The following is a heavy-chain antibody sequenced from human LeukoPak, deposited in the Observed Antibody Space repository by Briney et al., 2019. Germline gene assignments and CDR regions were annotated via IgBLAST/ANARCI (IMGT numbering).Heavy chain of an antibody. CDR1: GGSFSGYY. J-gene: IGHJ4*02. Sequence: SETLSLTCAVYGGSFSGYYWSWIRQPPGKGLEWIGEIYHSGSTNYNPSLKSRVTISVDKSKNQFSLKLSSVTAADTAVYYCARVGNGYNYDVWGQGTLVTVSS. CDR2: IYHSGST. CDR3: ARVGNGYNYDV. V-gene: IGHV4-34*01. D-gene: IGHD5-24*01.